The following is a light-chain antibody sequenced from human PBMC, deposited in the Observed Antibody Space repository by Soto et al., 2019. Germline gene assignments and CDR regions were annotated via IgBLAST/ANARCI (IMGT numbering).Light chain of an antibody. CDR3: QSGIT. CDR2: AAS. CDR1: QSISSY. V-gene: IGKV1-39*01. J-gene: IGKJ3*01. Sequence: DIQMTQSPSSLSASVGDRVTITCRASQSISSYLNWYQQKPGKAPKLLIYAASSLQSGVPSRFSGSGSGTDFTLTISSLQPEDFAPYYCQSGITFGPGTKVDIK.